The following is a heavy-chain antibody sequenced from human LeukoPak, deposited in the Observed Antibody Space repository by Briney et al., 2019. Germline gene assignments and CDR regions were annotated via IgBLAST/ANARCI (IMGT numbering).Heavy chain of an antibody. D-gene: IGHD3-10*01. Sequence: SETLSLTCTVSGGSISSYYWSWIRQPPGKGLEWIGYIYYSGSANYNPSLKSRVTISVDTSKNQFSLKLSSVTAADTAVYYCARGGLWFGELYEYYFDYWGQGTLVTVSS. CDR1: GGSISSYY. V-gene: IGHV4-59*01. CDR3: ARGGLWFGELYEYYFDY. CDR2: IYYSGSA. J-gene: IGHJ4*02.